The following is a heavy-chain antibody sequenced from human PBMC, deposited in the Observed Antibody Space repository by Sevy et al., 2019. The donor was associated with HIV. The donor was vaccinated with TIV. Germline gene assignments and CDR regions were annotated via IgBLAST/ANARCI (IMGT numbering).Heavy chain of an antibody. V-gene: IGHV3-11*01. J-gene: IGHJ6*02. CDR3: TRDHVKDGDLGDYYYYTMDV. CDR2: ISSNSDTI. D-gene: IGHD4-17*01. CDR1: GFTLSDYY. Sequence: GGSLRLSCAASGFTLSDYYMSWIRQAPGKGLQWISYISSNSDTIYYADSVKGRFTISRDNAKNSLYLQMSSLRAEDTAVYYCTRDHVKDGDLGDYYYYTMDVWGQGTTVTVPS.